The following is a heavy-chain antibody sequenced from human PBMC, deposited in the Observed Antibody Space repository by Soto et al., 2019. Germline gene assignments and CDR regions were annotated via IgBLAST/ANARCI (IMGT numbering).Heavy chain of an antibody. Sequence: PSETLSLTCTVSAGSISSYYWSWIRQPPVKGLKSIVYIYYSGSTNHSPSLKSRDTISVDTSKDLFSLRLSSVTAEDTAVYYCARVFHRDDSSGYFAYWGQGTLVTVSS. V-gene: IGHV4-59*01. J-gene: IGHJ4*02. CDR3: ARVFHRDDSSGYFAY. CDR1: AGSISSYY. D-gene: IGHD3-22*01. CDR2: IYYSGST.